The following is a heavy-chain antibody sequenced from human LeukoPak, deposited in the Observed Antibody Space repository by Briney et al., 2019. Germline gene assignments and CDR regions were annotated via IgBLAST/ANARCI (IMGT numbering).Heavy chain of an antibody. CDR2: ISGSGGST. CDR1: GFTFSSYA. CDR3: ARESHSGGDYRHPYFDY. Sequence: PGGSLRLSCAASGFTFSSYAMSWVRQAPGKGLEWVSAISGSGGSTYYADSVKGRFTISRDNSKNTLYLQMNSLRAEDTAVYYCARESHSGGDYRHPYFDYWGQGTLVTVSS. V-gene: IGHV3-23*01. D-gene: IGHD4-17*01. J-gene: IGHJ4*02.